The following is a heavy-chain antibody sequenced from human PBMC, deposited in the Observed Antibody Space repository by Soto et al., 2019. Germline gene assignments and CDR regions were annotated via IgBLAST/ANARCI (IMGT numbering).Heavy chain of an antibody. V-gene: IGHV4-61*01. D-gene: IGHD1-1*01. CDR2: IYYSGST. Sequence: PSETLSLTCTVSGGSVSSGSYYWSWIRQPPGKGLEWIGYIYYSGSTNYNPSLKSRVTISVDTSKNQFSLKLSSVTAAETAVYYCVRATTTLPYYYYGLDVWGQGTTVTVSS. CDR3: VRATTTLPYYYYGLDV. CDR1: GGSVSSGSYY. J-gene: IGHJ6*02.